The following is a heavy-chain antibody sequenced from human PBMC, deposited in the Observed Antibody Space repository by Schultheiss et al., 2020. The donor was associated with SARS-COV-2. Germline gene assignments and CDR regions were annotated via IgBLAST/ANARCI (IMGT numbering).Heavy chain of an antibody. CDR2: IYVGAST. Sequence: SQTLSLTCTVSSVSISSSSYYWAWVRQPPGKGLEWIGYIYVGASTHYNPSLKSRPTISVDTSKNQFSLKLTSVTDADTAVYYCARETYVNWGSARHFDYWGQGAVVTVS. V-gene: IGHV4-31*03. CDR3: ARETYVNWGSARHFDY. CDR1: SVSISSSSYY. J-gene: IGHJ4*02. D-gene: IGHD7-27*01.